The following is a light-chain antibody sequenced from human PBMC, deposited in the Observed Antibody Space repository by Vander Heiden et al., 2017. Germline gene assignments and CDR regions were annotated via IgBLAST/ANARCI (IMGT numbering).Light chain of an antibody. Sequence: QPALTQPASVSGCPGQSITIYCTGNSSDVGGYKYVPWDHRHPGTAPQLMIYDVSNRPSAVSTPFSGSKSGNTPSLTISGLQAEDEADYYCSAYTSSITYVFGTGTKVTGL. CDR2: DVS. CDR3: SAYTSSITYV. V-gene: IGLV2-14*01. J-gene: IGLJ1*01. CDR1: SSDVGGYKY.